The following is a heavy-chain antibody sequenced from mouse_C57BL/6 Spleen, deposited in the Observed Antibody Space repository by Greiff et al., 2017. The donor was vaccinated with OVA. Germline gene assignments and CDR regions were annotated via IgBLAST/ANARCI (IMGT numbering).Heavy chain of an antibody. Sequence: QVQLQQSGAELVRPGASVKLSCKASGYTFTDYYINWVKQRPGQGLEWIARIYPGSGNTYYNEKFKGKATLTAEKSSSTAYMQLSSLTSEDSAVYFCARRGLDRDYFDYWGQGTTLTVSS. V-gene: IGHV1-76*01. D-gene: IGHD3-1*01. J-gene: IGHJ2*01. CDR3: ARRGLDRDYFDY. CDR1: GYTFTDYY. CDR2: IYPGSGNT.